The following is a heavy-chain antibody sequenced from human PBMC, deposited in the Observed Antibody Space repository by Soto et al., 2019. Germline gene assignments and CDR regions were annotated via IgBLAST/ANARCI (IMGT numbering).Heavy chain of an antibody. CDR3: AREEAAGPNFDY. V-gene: IGHV4-31*03. Sequence: QVQLQESGPGLVKPSQTLSLTCTVSGGSISSGGYYWSWIRQHPGKGLEWIGYIYYSGSTYYNPSLKSRVTISVDTSKNQFSRKLSSVTAADTAVYYCAREEAAGPNFDYWGQGTLVTVSS. CDR2: IYYSGST. CDR1: GGSISSGGYY. D-gene: IGHD6-13*01. J-gene: IGHJ4*02.